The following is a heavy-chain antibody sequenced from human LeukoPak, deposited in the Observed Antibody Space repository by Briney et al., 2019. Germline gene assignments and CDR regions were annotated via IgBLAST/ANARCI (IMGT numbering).Heavy chain of an antibody. V-gene: IGHV3-30-3*01. CDR3: ARGRGSYSMDV. D-gene: IGHD3-16*01. CDR2: VPHDGSNK. CDR1: EFLFRSYA. J-gene: IGHJ6*03. Sequence: GGSLRLSCAASEFLFRSYAMHWVRQAPGKGRVWVAVVPHDGSNKYQADSVKGRFTISRDNSKNALYLQMSRLTSDDTAVYYCARGRGSYSMDVWGKGTTVTVSS.